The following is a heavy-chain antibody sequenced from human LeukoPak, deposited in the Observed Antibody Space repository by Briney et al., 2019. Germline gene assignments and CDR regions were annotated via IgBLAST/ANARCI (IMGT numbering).Heavy chain of an antibody. D-gene: IGHD2-2*01. CDR3: ATDPRPYVVVPASGATKAFDI. V-gene: IGHV1-24*01. CDR2: FDPEDGET. Sequence: ASVKVSCKVSGYTLTELSMHWVRQAPGKGLEWMGGFDPEDGETIYAQKFQGRVTMTEDTSTDTAYMELSSLRSEDTAVYYCATDPRPYVVVPASGATKAFDIWGQGTTVTVSS. J-gene: IGHJ3*02. CDR1: GYTLTELS.